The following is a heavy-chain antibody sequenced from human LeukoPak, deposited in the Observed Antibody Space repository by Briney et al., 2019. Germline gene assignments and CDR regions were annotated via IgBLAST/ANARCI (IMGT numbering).Heavy chain of an antibody. CDR1: GYTFTSYA. J-gene: IGHJ3*02. CDR2: INTNTGNP. D-gene: IGHD6-19*01. V-gene: IGHV7-4-1*02. CDR3: AREVMAGPDSFDI. Sequence: ASVKVSCKASGYTFTSYAMHWVRQAPGQGLEWMGWINTNTGNPTYAQGSTGRFVFSLDTSVTTAYLHISSLKAEDTAVYYCAREVMAGPDSFDIWGQGTMVTVSS.